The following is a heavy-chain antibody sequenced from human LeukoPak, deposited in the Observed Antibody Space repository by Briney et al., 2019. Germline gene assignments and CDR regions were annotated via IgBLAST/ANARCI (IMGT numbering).Heavy chain of an antibody. CDR3: ARQKVEYYYDSSGYPAPYYYYGMDV. D-gene: IGHD3-22*01. J-gene: IGHJ6*02. Sequence: GESLKISCKGSGYSFTSYWIGWVRQMSGKGLEWMGIIYPGDSDTRYSPSFQGQVTISADKSISTAYLQWSSLKASDTAMYYCARQKVEYYYDSSGYPAPYYYYGMDVWGQGTTVTVSS. V-gene: IGHV5-51*01. CDR2: IYPGDSDT. CDR1: GYSFTSYW.